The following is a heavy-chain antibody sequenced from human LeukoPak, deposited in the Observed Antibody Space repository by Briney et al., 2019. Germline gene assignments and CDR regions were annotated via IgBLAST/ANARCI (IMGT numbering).Heavy chain of an antibody. D-gene: IGHD3-3*01. V-gene: IGHV3-30-3*01. J-gene: IGHJ3*02. CDR3: ARDVTIFGVVPDAFDI. CDR2: ISYGGSNK. Sequence: PGGSLRLSCAASGFTFSNYAIHWVRQAPGKGLEWVAIISYGGSNKYYADSVKGRFTVSRDNSKNTLYLQMNSLRAEDTAVYYCARDVTIFGVVPDAFDIWGQGTMVTVSS. CDR1: GFTFSNYA.